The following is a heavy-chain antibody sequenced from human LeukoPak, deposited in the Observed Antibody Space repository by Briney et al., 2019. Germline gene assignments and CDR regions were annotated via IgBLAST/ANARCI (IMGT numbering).Heavy chain of an antibody. D-gene: IGHD4-17*01. CDR1: VGTFSSYA. J-gene: IGHJ4*02. V-gene: IGHV1-69*05. CDR3: ARETGTVTLDY. Sequence: ASVKVSCKASVGTFSSYAISWVRQAPGQGLEWMGGIIPIFGTANYAQKFQGRVTITTAESTSTAYMELSSLRSEDTAVYYCARETGTVTLDYWGLGTLVTVSS. CDR2: IIPIFGTA.